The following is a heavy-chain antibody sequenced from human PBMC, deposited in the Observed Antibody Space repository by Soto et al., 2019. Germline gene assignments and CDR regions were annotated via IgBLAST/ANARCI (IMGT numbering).Heavy chain of an antibody. CDR3: ATDHRTETPFDY. CDR1: GYTYTSYG. Sequence: AAPVNRSCKASGYTYTSYGISCVRQAPGQGLEWMGWISAYNGNTNYAQKLQGRVTMTTDTSTSTAYMELRSLRSDDTAVYYCATDHRTETPFDYWGQGTLVTVSS. J-gene: IGHJ4*02. CDR2: ISAYNGNT. V-gene: IGHV1-18*01.